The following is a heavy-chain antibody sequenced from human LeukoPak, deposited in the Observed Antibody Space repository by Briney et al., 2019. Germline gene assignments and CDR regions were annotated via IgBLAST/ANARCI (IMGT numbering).Heavy chain of an antibody. D-gene: IGHD5-18*01. CDR2: ISAYNGNT. J-gene: IGHJ4*02. Sequence: VSVTVSYKASGYTFTSYGISWVRQAPGQGLEWMGWISAYNGNTNYAQKLQGRVTMTTDTSTSTAYMELRSLRSEDTAVYYCARGRLGYSYGRPCDYWGQGTLVTVSS. CDR3: ARGRLGYSYGRPCDY. V-gene: IGHV1-18*01. CDR1: GYTFTSYG.